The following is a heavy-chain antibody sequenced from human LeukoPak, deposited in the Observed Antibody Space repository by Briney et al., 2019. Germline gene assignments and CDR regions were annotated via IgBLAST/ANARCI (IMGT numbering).Heavy chain of an antibody. D-gene: IGHD2-2*01. V-gene: IGHV1-18*01. CDR1: GYTFTSYG. CDR3: ARPAAFDY. J-gene: IGHJ4*02. CDR2: ISAYNGNT. Sequence: GASVKVSCKASGYTFTSYGISWVRQPPGQGLEWMGWISAYNGNTNYVQKFQGRVTMTTDTSTSTAYMELRSLRSEDTAVYYCARPAAFDYWGQGTLVTVSS.